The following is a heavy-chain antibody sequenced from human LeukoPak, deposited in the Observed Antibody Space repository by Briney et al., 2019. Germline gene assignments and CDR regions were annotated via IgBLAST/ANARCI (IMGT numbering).Heavy chain of an antibody. CDR3: ARDPHSGSYYVEAEYYFDY. D-gene: IGHD1-26*01. Sequence: ASVKVSCKASGYTFTSYGISWVRQAPGQGLEWMGWISAYNGNTNYAQKLQGRVTMTTDTSTSTAYMELRSLRSDDTAVYYCARDPHSGSYYVEAEYYFDYWGQGTLVTVSS. CDR1: GYTFTSYG. V-gene: IGHV1-18*01. J-gene: IGHJ4*02. CDR2: ISAYNGNT.